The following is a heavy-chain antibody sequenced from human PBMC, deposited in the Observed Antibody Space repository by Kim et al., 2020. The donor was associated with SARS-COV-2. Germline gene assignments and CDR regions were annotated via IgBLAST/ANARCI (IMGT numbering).Heavy chain of an antibody. J-gene: IGHJ4*02. CDR2: IKEDGSEK. CDR3: ATYVDTAMVF. D-gene: IGHD5-18*01. Sequence: GGSLRLSCAAFGFTFSSHWMSWVRQAPGKGLEWVANIKEDGSEKNYVDSVKGRFTIARDNAKNSLYLQMNSLRAEDTAVYYCATYVDTAMVFGGQGTLVTVSS. CDR1: GFTFSSHW. V-gene: IGHV3-7*03.